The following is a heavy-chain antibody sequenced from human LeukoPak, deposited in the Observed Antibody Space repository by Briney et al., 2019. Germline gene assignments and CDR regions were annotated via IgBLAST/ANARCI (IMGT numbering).Heavy chain of an antibody. D-gene: IGHD1-26*01. CDR1: GGSISSYY. J-gene: IGHJ4*02. CDR2: IYTSGST. V-gene: IGHV4-4*07. Sequence: SETLSLTCTVSGGSISSYYWSWIRQPAGKGLEWIGRIYTSGSTNYNASLKSRVSMSVDTSKNQFSLKLSSVTAADTTVFYCARENSGSYREFDYWGQGTLVTV. CDR3: ARENSGSYREFDY.